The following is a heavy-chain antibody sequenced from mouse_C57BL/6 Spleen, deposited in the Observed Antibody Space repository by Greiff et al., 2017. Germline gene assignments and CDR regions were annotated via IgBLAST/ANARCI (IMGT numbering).Heavy chain of an antibody. CDR2: ISSGGSYT. D-gene: IGHD4-1*01. Sequence: EVKLMESGGDLVKPGGSLKLSCAASGFTFSSYGMSWVRQTPDKRLEWVATISSGGSYTYYPDSVKGRFTISRDNAKNTLYLQMSSLKSEDTAMYYCARTGGYAMDYWGQGTSVTVSS. J-gene: IGHJ4*01. CDR3: ARTGGYAMDY. CDR1: GFTFSSYG. V-gene: IGHV5-6*01.